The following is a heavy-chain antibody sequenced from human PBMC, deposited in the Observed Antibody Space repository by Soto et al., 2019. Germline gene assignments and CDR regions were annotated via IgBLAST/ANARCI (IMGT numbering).Heavy chain of an antibody. CDR1: GYTFTSYG. V-gene: IGHV1-18*01. J-gene: IGHJ4*02. CDR2: ISAYNGNT. CDR3: AREREYSSSSDY. D-gene: IGHD6-6*01. Sequence: ASVKVSCKASGYTFTSYGISWVRQAPGQGLEWMGWISAYNGNTNYAQKLQGRVTMTTDTSTSTAYKELRSLRSDDTAVYYCAREREYSSSSDYWGQGTLVTVSS.